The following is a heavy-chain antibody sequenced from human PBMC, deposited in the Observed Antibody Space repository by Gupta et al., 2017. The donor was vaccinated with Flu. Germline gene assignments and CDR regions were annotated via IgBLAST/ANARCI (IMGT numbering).Heavy chain of an antibody. Sequence: QVQLVQSGAEVKKPGSSVKVSCKASGGTFSSYAISWVRQAPGQGLEWMGGIIPIFGTANYAQKFQGRVTFTADESTSTAYMELSSLRSEDTAVYYCARDLDCSGGSCYPYDGMDVWGQGTTVTVAS. CDR1: GGTFSSYA. D-gene: IGHD2-15*01. V-gene: IGHV1-69*01. CDR3: ARDLDCSGGSCYPYDGMDV. CDR2: IIPIFGTA. J-gene: IGHJ6*01.